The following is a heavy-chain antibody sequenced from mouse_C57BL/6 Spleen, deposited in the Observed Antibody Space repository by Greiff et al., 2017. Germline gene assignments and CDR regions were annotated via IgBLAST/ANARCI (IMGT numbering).Heavy chain of an antibody. CDR3: ARNYDYDEGFDY. Sequence: EVKVVESGGGLVKPGGSLKLSCAASGFTFSDYGMHWVRQAPEKGLEWVAYISSGSSTIYYADTVKGRFTISRDNAKNTLFLQMTSLRSEDTAMYYCARNYDYDEGFDYWGQGTTLTVSS. V-gene: IGHV5-17*01. CDR2: ISSGSSTI. CDR1: GFTFSDYG. D-gene: IGHD2-4*01. J-gene: IGHJ2*01.